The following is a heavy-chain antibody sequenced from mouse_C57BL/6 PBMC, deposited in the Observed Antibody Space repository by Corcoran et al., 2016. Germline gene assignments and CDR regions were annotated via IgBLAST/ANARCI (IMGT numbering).Heavy chain of an antibody. CDR1: GYTFTPYG. J-gene: IGHJ4*01. CDR2: INTYSGVP. V-gene: IGHV9-3*01. Sequence: QIQLVQSGPELKKPGETVKISCKASGYTFTPYGMSWVKQAPGKGLKWMGWINTYSGVPTYADDFKGRFAFSLETSASTAYLQINNLKNEDTATYFGARYGYDDAMDYWGQGTSVTGSS. D-gene: IGHD2-2*01. CDR3: ARYGYDDAMDY.